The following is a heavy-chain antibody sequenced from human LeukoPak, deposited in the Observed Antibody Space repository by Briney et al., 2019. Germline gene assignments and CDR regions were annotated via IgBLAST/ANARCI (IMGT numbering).Heavy chain of an antibody. Sequence: HSGGSLRLSCAASGFTFSSYWMSWVRQAPGKGLEWVANIKQDGSEKYYVDSVKGRFTISRDNAKNTLSLQMNRLRVEDTAVYYCARGPPGGFVGFSNSWFPLDPWGQGTLVTVSS. D-gene: IGHD6-13*01. CDR1: GFTFSSYW. J-gene: IGHJ5*02. CDR2: IKQDGSEK. CDR3: ARGPPGGFVGFSNSWFPLDP. V-gene: IGHV3-7*01.